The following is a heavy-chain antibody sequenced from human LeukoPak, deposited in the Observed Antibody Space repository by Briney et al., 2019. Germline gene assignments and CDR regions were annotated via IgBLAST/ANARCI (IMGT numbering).Heavy chain of an antibody. CDR1: GYTFTSYG. J-gene: IGHJ6*03. CDR2: ISAYSTYNGNT. CDR3: ARHNWNDLNYYYYMDV. D-gene: IGHD1-1*01. V-gene: IGHV1-18*01. Sequence: ASVKVSCKASGYTFTSYGISWVRQAPGQGPEWMGWISAYSTYNGNTNYAQKFQGRVTMTTDTSTSTAYMELRSLRSDDTAVYYCARHNWNDLNYYYYMDVWGKGTTVTVSS.